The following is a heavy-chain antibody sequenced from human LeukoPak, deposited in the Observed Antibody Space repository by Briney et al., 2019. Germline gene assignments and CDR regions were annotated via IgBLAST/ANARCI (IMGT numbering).Heavy chain of an antibody. V-gene: IGHV1-69*06. D-gene: IGHD4-17*01. CDR2: IIPIFGTA. J-gene: IGHJ4*02. CDR1: GGTFSGYA. CDR3: ARGHGDYAYYGY. Sequence: SVKVSCKASGGTFSGYAISWVRQAPGQGLEWMGGIIPIFGTANYAQKFQGRVTITADKSTSTAYMELSSLRSEDTAVYYCARGHGDYAYYGYWGQGTLVTVSS.